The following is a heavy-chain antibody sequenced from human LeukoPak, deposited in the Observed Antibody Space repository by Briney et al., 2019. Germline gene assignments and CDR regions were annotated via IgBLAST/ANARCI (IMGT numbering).Heavy chain of an antibody. D-gene: IGHD3-10*01. Sequence: SETLSLTCAVSGGSISSSNYFWGWIRQPPEKGLEWIGSFSYHGNTYYNPSLKSRVTISVDTSKNQFSLKLSSVTAADTAVYYCARQDQGGFGDSSPQYSYYGLDVWGQGTSVTVSS. V-gene: IGHV4-39*01. CDR2: FSYHGNT. CDR1: GGSISSSNYF. CDR3: ARQDQGGFGDSSPQYSYYGLDV. J-gene: IGHJ6*02.